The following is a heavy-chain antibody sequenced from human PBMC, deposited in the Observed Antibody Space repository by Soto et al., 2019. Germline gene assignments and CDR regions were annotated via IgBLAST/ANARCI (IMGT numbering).Heavy chain of an antibody. V-gene: IGHV5-10-1*01. D-gene: IGHD3-10*01. CDR2: IDPSDSYT. Sequence: EVQLVQSGAEVKKPGESLRISCKGSGYSFTSYWISWVRQMPGKGLEWMGRIDPSDSYTTYSPSFQGHVTISADKSISTASLQWTNLEAWDTAMYYCARYSAVRGVIVGFDPWGQGPLVTVSS. CDR1: GYSFTSYW. CDR3: ARYSAVRGVIVGFDP. J-gene: IGHJ5*02.